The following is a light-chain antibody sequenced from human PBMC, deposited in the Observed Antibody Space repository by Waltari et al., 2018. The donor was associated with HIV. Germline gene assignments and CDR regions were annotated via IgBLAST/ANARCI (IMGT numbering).Light chain of an antibody. CDR3: QQYNNWPIT. J-gene: IGKJ5*01. CDR1: QSVSSN. V-gene: IGKV3-15*01. Sequence: EIVMTQSPATLSVSPGERATLSCRASQSVSSNLAWYQQKPCQAPRLLSYGASTRATGIPARFSGSGSGTEFTLTISGLQSEDFAVYYCQQYNNWPITFGQGTRLEIK. CDR2: GAS.